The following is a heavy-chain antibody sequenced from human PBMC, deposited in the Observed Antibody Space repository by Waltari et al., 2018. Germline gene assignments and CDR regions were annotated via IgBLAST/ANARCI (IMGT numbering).Heavy chain of an antibody. V-gene: IGHV1-69*02. CDR2: IIPILGIA. J-gene: IGHJ4*02. CDR1: GGTFSSYT. Sequence: QVQLVQSGAEVKKPGSSVKVSCKASGGTFSSYTISWVRQAPGQGLEWMGRIIPILGIANYAQKFQGMVTIPEDKSTSTAYMELSSLRSEDTAVYYWASGSVPTFSDDFDYWGQGTLVTVSS. CDR3: ASGSVPTFSDDFDY. D-gene: IGHD3-16*01.